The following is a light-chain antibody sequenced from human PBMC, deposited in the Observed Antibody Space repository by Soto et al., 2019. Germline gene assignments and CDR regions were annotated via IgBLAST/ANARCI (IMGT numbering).Light chain of an antibody. CDR2: EGT. CDR1: SSDIGSYNL. J-gene: IGLJ3*02. V-gene: IGLV2-23*01. Sequence: QSALTQPASVSGSPGQSITISCTGTSSDIGSYNLVSWYHQHPGKAPKLMIYEGTKRPSGISNRFSGSKSGNTASLTISGLQPEDEADYYCCSYSGSSTWVFGGGTQLTVL. CDR3: CSYSGSSTWV.